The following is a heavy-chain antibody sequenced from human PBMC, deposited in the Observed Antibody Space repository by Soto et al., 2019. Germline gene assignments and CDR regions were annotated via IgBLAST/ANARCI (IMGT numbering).Heavy chain of an antibody. J-gene: IGHJ5*02. Sequence: SETLSLTRAVYGGSFSGYYLSWIRQPPGKGLEWIGEINHSGSTNYNPSLKSRVTISVDTSKNQFSLKLSSVTAADTAVYYCARGRFCSGGSCSPRYNWFDPWGQGTLVTVSS. CDR2: INHSGST. D-gene: IGHD2-15*01. V-gene: IGHV4-34*01. CDR1: GGSFSGYY. CDR3: ARGRFCSGGSCSPRYNWFDP.